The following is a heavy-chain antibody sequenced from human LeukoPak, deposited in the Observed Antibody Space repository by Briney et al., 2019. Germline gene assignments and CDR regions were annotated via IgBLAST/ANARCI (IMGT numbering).Heavy chain of an antibody. D-gene: IGHD3-22*01. CDR3: ARGVSSGYYYYFDY. CDR1: GLTVSSNY. J-gene: IGHJ4*02. CDR2: IYSGGST. V-gene: IGHV3-66*01. Sequence: GGSLRLSCAASGLTVSSNYMSWVRQAPGKGLEWVSVIYSGGSTYYADSVKGRFTISRDNSKNTLYLQMNSLRAEDTAVYYCARGVSSGYYYYFDYWGQGTLVTVSS.